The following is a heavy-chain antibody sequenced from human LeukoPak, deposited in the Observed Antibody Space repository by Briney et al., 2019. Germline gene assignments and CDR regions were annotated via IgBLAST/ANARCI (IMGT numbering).Heavy chain of an antibody. CDR1: GFTFSSYS. CDR3: ARDHGIPGSGSYKFDY. Sequence: GGSLRLSCAASGFTFSSYSMNWVRQAPGKGLKWVSSISSSSSYIYYADSVKGRFTISRDYAKNLLYLQMNSLRVEDTAVYYCARDHGIPGSGSYKFDYWGQGTLVTVSS. J-gene: IGHJ4*02. D-gene: IGHD3-10*01. V-gene: IGHV3-21*06. CDR2: ISSSSSYI.